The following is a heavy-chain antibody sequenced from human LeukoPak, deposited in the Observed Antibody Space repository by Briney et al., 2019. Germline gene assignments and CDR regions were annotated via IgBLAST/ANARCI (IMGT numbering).Heavy chain of an antibody. J-gene: IGHJ4*02. D-gene: IGHD3-22*01. CDR1: GFTFSSYG. Sequence: GGSLRLSCAASGFTFSSYGMPWVRQAPGKGLEWVAVISYDGSNKYYADSVKGRFTISRDNSKNTLYLQMNSLRAEDTAVYYCAKICTYYDSSGYCYWGQGTLVTVSS. CDR2: ISYDGSNK. CDR3: AKICTYYDSSGYCY. V-gene: IGHV3-30*18.